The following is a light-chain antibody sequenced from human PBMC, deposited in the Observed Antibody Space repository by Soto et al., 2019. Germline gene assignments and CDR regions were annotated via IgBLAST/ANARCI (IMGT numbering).Light chain of an antibody. CDR1: QSLSSNF. J-gene: IGKJ1*01. CDR3: QQYDIXPWT. V-gene: IGKV3-20*01. CDR2: DSS. Sequence: EIVLTQSPATLSLSPGERATLSCRASQSLSSNFLAWYQQKPGQPPRLLIYDSSTRATGFPDRFSGSGSGTDFTLTIIRLXXXDFAVYYCQQYDIXPWTFGQGTKVXIK.